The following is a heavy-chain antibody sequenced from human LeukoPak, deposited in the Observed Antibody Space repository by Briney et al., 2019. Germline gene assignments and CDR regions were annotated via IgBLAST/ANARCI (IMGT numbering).Heavy chain of an antibody. CDR2: ISAYNGNT. Sequence: GASVKVSCKASGYTFTSYGISWVRQAPGQGLEWMGWISAYNGNTNYAQKLQGRVTMTTDTSTGTAYMELRSLRSDDTAVYYCARAGYSSGYYDAFDIWGQGTMVTVSS. CDR3: ARAGYSSGYYDAFDI. V-gene: IGHV1-18*01. J-gene: IGHJ3*02. CDR1: GYTFTSYG. D-gene: IGHD3-22*01.